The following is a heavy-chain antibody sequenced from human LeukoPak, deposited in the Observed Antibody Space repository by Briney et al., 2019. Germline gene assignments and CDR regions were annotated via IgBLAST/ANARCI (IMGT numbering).Heavy chain of an antibody. D-gene: IGHD3-22*01. Sequence: GGSLRLSCAASGFTFSSYAMSWVRQAPGKGLEWVSVFSGSGGSTYYADSVKGRFTISRDNSKNTLYLQMNSLRAEDTAVYYCAKSPDASGYYSPDYWGQGTLVTVSS. V-gene: IGHV3-23*01. CDR2: FSGSGGST. CDR3: AKSPDASGYYSPDY. J-gene: IGHJ4*02. CDR1: GFTFSSYA.